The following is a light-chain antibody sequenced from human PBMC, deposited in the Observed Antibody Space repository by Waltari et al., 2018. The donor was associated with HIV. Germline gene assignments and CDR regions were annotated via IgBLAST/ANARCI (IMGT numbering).Light chain of an antibody. CDR2: WSS. J-gene: IGKJ1*01. CDR1: QSVLVHSNVKNN. V-gene: IGKV4-1*01. CDR3: QQYYSTPQT. Sequence: DIVMTQSPDSLAVSLGERATINCKSSQSVLVHSNVKNNLAWYQQKFGQPPKLLFYWSSDRQSGVPDRFSASGSGTDFTLTISSPQAEDVALYYCQQYYSTPQTFGQGTRVEIK.